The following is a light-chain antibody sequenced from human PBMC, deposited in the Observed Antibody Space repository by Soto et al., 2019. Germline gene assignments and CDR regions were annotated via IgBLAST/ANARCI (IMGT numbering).Light chain of an antibody. CDR1: QSVGSN. V-gene: IGKV3D-11*03. CDR3: QQRHMWPIT. J-gene: IGKJ5*01. Sequence: EKVMTQSPATLSVSPGARATLSCRASQSVGSNLAWYQQKPGQAPRLLIYDAYNRATGIPPRFSGSWSGTDCTLTISSLEPEDAAVYYCQQRHMWPITFGQGTRLEIK. CDR2: DAY.